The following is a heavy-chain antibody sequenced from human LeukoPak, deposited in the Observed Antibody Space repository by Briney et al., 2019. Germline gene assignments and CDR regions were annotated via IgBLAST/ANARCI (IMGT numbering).Heavy chain of an antibody. V-gene: IGHV4-38-2*01. CDR3: ARGSEMATDY. CDR2: IYHSGST. D-gene: IGHD5-24*01. Sequence: SETLSLTCAVSGYSISSGYYWGWIRQPPGKGLEWIGSIYHSGSTYYNPSLKSRVTISVDTSKNQFSLKLSSVTAADTAVYYCARGSEMATDYWGQGTLVTVSS. J-gene: IGHJ4*02. CDR1: GYSISSGYY.